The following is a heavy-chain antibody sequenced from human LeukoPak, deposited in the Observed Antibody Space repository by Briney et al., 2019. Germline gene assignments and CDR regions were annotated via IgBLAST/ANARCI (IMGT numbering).Heavy chain of an antibody. D-gene: IGHD2-2*01. Sequence: TSETLSLTCTVSGGSISSSSYYWGWVRQPRGKGLEWIVSIYYSGSTYYNPSLKSRVTISVYTSKNQFSLKLSSVTAADTAVYYCARGPYCSSPSCQKVNWFDPWSQGTLVTVSS. CDR3: ARGPYCSSPSCQKVNWFDP. J-gene: IGHJ5*02. CDR2: IYYSGST. CDR1: GGSISSSSYY. V-gene: IGHV4-39*07.